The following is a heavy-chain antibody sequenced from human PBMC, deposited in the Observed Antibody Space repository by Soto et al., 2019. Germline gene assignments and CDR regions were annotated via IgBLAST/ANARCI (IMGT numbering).Heavy chain of an antibody. CDR2: ISSTTNYI. CDR3: AKDRTVAARNFDY. V-gene: IGHV3-21*04. CDR1: GLTFNRYS. D-gene: IGHD6-6*01. Sequence: GGSLRLSCAASGLTFNRYSMNWVRQAPGKGLEWVSSISSTTNYIYYGDSMKGRFTISRDNAKNTLYLQMNSLRAEGTAAYYCAKDRTVAARNFDYWGQGTLVTVSS. J-gene: IGHJ4*02.